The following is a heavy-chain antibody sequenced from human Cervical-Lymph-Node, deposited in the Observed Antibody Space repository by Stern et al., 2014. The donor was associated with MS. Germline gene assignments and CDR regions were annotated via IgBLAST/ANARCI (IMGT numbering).Heavy chain of an antibody. CDR2: IWYDGTYR. J-gene: IGHJ4*02. V-gene: IGHV3-33*01. CDR1: GFTFSNHG. D-gene: IGHD1-26*01. CDR3: ARGDVVGAIGHFDY. Sequence: QVQLVESGGGVVQPGRSLRLSCAASGFTFSNHGMHWVRQAPGKGLEGVAIIWYDGTYRFYADSVKGRFTISRDNSKNTLYLQMNSLRVEDTALYYCARGDVVGAIGHFDYWGQGTLVTVSS.